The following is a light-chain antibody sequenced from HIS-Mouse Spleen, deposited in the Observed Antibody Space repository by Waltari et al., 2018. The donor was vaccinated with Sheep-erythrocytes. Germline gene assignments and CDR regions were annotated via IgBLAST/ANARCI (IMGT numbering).Light chain of an antibody. V-gene: IGLV1-36*01. CDR1: SPNFGKTA. Sequence: QSVLTQPPSVSEAPRQRVTISCSGSSPNFGKTAVNWYQQLPGKAPKLLIYYDDLLPSGVSDRFSGSKSGTSASLAISGLQSEDEADYYCAAWDDSLNGVVFGGGTKLTVL. CDR2: YDD. J-gene: IGLJ2*01. CDR3: AAWDDSLNGVV.